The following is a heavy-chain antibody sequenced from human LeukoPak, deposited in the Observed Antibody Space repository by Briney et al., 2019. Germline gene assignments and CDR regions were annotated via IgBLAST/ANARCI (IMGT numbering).Heavy chain of an antibody. Sequence: ASVKVSCKASGYTFTRYGISWVRQAPGQGREWMGWISAYNGNTNYAQKLKGRVTMTTDTSTSTAYMELRSLRSDDKAVYYCARDLNGLWFGTCGQGTLVTVSS. D-gene: IGHD3/OR15-3a*01. V-gene: IGHV1-18*01. J-gene: IGHJ5*02. CDR1: GYTFTRYG. CDR3: ARDLNGLWFGT. CDR2: ISAYNGNT.